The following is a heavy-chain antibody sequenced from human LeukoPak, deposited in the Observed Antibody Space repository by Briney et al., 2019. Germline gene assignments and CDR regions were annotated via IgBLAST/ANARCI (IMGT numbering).Heavy chain of an antibody. V-gene: IGHV4-34*01. CDR3: RRLDCSSTSCYAPLDY. Sequence: SETLSLTCAVYGGSFSCYCWSWIRQPPGKGLEWIGEINHSGSTNYNPSLKSRVTISVDTSKNQFSLKMSSVTAADTAVYYCRRLDCSSTSCYAPLDYWGQGTLVTVSS. D-gene: IGHD2-2*01. CDR2: INHSGST. J-gene: IGHJ4*02. CDR1: GGSFSCYC.